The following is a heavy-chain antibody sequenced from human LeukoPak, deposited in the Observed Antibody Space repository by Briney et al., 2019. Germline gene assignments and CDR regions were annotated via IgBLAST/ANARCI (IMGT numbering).Heavy chain of an antibody. D-gene: IGHD3-22*01. V-gene: IGHV4-59*01. CDR1: GGSISSYY. CDR3: ARGRYYYDTPAASFDY. Sequence: PSETLSLICTVSGGSISSYYWSWIRQPPGKGLEWIGYIYYSGSTNYNPSLKSRVTISVDTSKNQFSLKLSSVTAADTAVYYCARGRYYYDTPAASFDYWGQGTLVTVSS. CDR2: IYYSGST. J-gene: IGHJ4*02.